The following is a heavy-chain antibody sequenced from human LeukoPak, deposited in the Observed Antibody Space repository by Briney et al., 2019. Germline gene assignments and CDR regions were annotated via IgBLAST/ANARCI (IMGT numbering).Heavy chain of an antibody. D-gene: IGHD3-22*01. CDR1: GGSFSGYY. Sequence: SETLSLTCAVYGGSFSGYYWSWIRQPPGKGLEWIGEINHSGSTNYNPSLKSRVTISVDTSKNQFSLKLSSVTAADTAVYYCARDAYYYDSSGYSLAGMDVWGQGTTVTVSS. CDR3: ARDAYYYDSSGYSLAGMDV. V-gene: IGHV4-34*01. CDR2: INHSGST. J-gene: IGHJ6*02.